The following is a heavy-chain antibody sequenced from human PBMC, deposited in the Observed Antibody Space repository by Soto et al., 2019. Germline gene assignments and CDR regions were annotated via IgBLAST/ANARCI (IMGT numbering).Heavy chain of an antibody. CDR1: GFTVSSNY. J-gene: IGHJ2*01. CDR2: IYSGGST. V-gene: IGHV3-53*01. Sequence: EVQLVESGGGLIQPGGSLRLSCAASGFTVSSNYMSWVGQAPGKRLEWVSVIYSGGSTYYADSVKGRFTISRDNSKNTLYLQMNSLRAEETAVYYCARVVDGYNLFWYFDLWGRGTLVTVSS. CDR3: ARVVDGYNLFWYFDL. D-gene: IGHD5-12*01.